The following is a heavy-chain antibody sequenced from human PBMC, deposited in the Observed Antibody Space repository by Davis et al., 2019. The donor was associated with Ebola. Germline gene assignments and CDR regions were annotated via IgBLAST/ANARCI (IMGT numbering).Heavy chain of an antibody. Sequence: SETLSLTCAVYGGSFSGYYWSWICQPPGKGPEWIGEINHSGSTNYNPSLKSRVTISVDTSKNQFSLKLSSVTAADTAVYYCASGGDYYYYGMDVWGQGTTVTVSS. V-gene: IGHV4-34*01. CDR3: ASGGDYYYYGMDV. D-gene: IGHD3-16*01. CDR2: INHSGST. J-gene: IGHJ6*02. CDR1: GGSFSGYY.